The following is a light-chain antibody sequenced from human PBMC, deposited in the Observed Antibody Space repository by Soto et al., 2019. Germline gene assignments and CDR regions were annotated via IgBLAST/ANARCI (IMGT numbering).Light chain of an antibody. CDR2: ATS. CDR3: QQSYTTPRT. Sequence: DIQMTQSPSSLSASVGDRVTVTCRASQCISKYLNWYQQKPGKAPNLLIYATSNLESGVPSRFSGSGSGTDFTLTMTSLQAEDFATYFCQQSYTTPRTFGQGTKLEIK. V-gene: IGKV1-39*01. CDR1: QCISKY. J-gene: IGKJ2*01.